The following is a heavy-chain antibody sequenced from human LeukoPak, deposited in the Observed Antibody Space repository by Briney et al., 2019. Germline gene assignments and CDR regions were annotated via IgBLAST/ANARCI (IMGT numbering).Heavy chain of an antibody. CDR1: GGSISSSSYY. CDR3: ARIRGYRDDFWNGYLNWFDP. CDR2: IYYSGST. Sequence: SETLSLTCTVSGGSISSSSYYWGWIRQPPGTGLEWIGSIYYSGSTYYNPSLKSRVTISVDTSKNQFSLKLSSVTAADTAVYYCARIRGYRDDFWNGYLNWFDPWGQGTLVTVSS. D-gene: IGHD3-3*01. V-gene: IGHV4-39*07. J-gene: IGHJ5*02.